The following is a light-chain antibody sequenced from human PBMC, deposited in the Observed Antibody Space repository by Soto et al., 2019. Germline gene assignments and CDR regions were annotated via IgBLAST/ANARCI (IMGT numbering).Light chain of an antibody. CDR3: QTWGTGTWV. CDR2: VDSDGSH. V-gene: IGLV4-69*01. Sequence: QLVVTQSPSASASLGAWVRLTCTLSSGHSSYAIAWHQQQPEKGPRYLMKVDSDGSHIKGDGIPDRFSGSSSGAERYLTISSLQSEDEADYYCQTWGTGTWVFGGGTKLTVL. CDR1: SGHSSYA. J-gene: IGLJ3*02.